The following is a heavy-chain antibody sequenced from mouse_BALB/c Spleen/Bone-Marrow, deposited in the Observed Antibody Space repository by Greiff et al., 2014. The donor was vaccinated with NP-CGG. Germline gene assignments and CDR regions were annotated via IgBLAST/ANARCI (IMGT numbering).Heavy chain of an antibody. CDR3: ARLDSSGSNYFDC. V-gene: IGHV5-9-4*01. CDR2: INSGGSYT. D-gene: IGHD3-2*01. CDR1: GFSFNTYA. Sequence: VQLKESGGGLVKPGGSLKLACAASGFSFNTYAMSWVRQSPEKRLECVATINSGGSYTYYPDTVTGRFTISRDNAKNTLYLEMSSLRSEDAAMYYCARLDSSGSNYFDCWGQGTTLTVSS. J-gene: IGHJ2*01.